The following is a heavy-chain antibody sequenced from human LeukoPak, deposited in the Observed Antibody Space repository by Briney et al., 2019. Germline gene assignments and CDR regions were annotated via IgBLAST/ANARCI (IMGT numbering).Heavy chain of an antibody. CDR3: ASYYSTTNWFDP. J-gene: IGHJ5*02. Sequence: SETLSLTCTVSGGSISSGDYYWSWIRQPPGKGLEWIGYIYYSGSTYYNPSLKSRVTISVDTSKNQFSLKLSSVTAADTAVYYCASYYSTTNWFDPWGQGTLVTVSS. CDR1: GGSISSGDYY. V-gene: IGHV4-30-4*01. D-gene: IGHD2/OR15-2a*01. CDR2: IYYSGST.